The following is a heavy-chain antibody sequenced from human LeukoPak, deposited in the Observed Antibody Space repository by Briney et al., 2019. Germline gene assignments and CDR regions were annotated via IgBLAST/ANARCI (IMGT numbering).Heavy chain of an antibody. V-gene: IGHV3-21*01. CDR3: ARERASSSGLDY. Sequence: NPGGSLRLSCAASGLTFSSYSMNWVRQAPGKGLEWVSSISSSSSYIYYADSVKGRFTISRDNAKNSLYLQMNSLRAEDTAVYYCARERASSSGLDYWGQGTLVTVSS. J-gene: IGHJ4*02. CDR1: GLTFSSYS. D-gene: IGHD6-19*01. CDR2: ISSSSSYI.